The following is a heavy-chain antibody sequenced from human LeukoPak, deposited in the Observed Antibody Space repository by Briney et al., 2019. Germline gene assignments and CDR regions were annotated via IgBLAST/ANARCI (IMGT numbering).Heavy chain of an antibody. Sequence: PGGSLRLSCAASGFTFSSYAMSWVRQAPGKGLEWVSAISGSGGSTYYADSVKGRFTISRDNSKNTLYLQMNSLRAEDTAVYYCGKLRGASSGYYSVPENYFDYWGQGTLVTVSS. D-gene: IGHD3-22*01. CDR1: GFTFSSYA. V-gene: IGHV3-23*01. CDR3: GKLRGASSGYYSVPENYFDY. CDR2: ISGSGGST. J-gene: IGHJ4*02.